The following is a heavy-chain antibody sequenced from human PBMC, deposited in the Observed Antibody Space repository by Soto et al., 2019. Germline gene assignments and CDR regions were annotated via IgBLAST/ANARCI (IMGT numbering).Heavy chain of an antibody. V-gene: IGHV4-30-4*01. CDR2: IYYSGST. Sequence: PSETMSLTCPVSGGSLSSGDYYWSWIRQPPGKGLEWIGYIYYSGSTYYNPSLKSRVTISVDTSKNQFSLKLSSVTAADTAVHYCARVTRLGPFDYWGQGTLVTVSS. D-gene: IGHD3-9*01. CDR1: GGSLSSGDYY. J-gene: IGHJ4*02. CDR3: ARVTRLGPFDY.